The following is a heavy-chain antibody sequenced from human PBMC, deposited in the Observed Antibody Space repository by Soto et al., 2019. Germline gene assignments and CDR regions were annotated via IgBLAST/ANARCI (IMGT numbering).Heavy chain of an antibody. D-gene: IGHD3-22*01. CDR2: INHSGRV. V-gene: IGHV4-34*01. Sequence: SETLSLTCAVYGGSFSGHSWTWIRQSPGKGLEWIGDINHSGRVNYSPSLKSRVTISLDTSKNQFSLTLSAVTAADTAMYYCSTRAYDTNGYYRFDPWGQGTPVTVSS. J-gene: IGHJ5*01. CDR1: GGSFSGHS. CDR3: STRAYDTNGYYRFDP.